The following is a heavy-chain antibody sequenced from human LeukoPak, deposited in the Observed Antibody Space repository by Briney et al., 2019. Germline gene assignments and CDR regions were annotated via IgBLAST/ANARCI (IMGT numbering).Heavy chain of an antibody. D-gene: IGHD3-10*01. CDR2: IKQDGSEK. CDR1: GFTFSGYA. J-gene: IGHJ4*02. V-gene: IGHV3-7*01. CDR3: ARDHGSGSYYTFDY. Sequence: GGSLRLSCAVSGFTFSGYAMSWVRQAPGKGLEWVAHIKQDGSEKYYVDSVKGRFTISRDNAKNSLYLQMNSLRAEDTAVYYCARDHGSGSYYTFDYWGQGTLVTVSS.